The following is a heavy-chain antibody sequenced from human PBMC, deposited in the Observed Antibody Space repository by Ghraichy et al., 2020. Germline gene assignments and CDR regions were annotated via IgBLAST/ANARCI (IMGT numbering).Heavy chain of an antibody. CDR2: ISYDGSNK. V-gene: IGHV3-30*18. Sequence: GESLNISCAASGFTFSSYGMHWVRQAPGKGLEWVSVISYDGSNKYYADSVKGRFTISRDNSKNTLYLQMNSLRAEDTAVYYCAKGGLSYGYSYLGYWGQGTLVAVSS. CDR1: GFTFSSYG. CDR3: AKGGLSYGYSYLGY. J-gene: IGHJ4*02. D-gene: IGHD5-18*01.